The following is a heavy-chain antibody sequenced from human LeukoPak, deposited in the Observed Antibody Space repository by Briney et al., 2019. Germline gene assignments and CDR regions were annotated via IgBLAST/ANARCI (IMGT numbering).Heavy chain of an antibody. CDR1: GFTFSSYA. CDR3: AKASQARKISSPRGIAAFCGGDCYSPFDY. CDR2: IRYDGSKK. Sequence: GRSLRLSCAASGFTFSSYAMHWVRQAPGKGLEWVAFIRYDGSKKYYADSVKGRFTISRDNSKNTLYLQMNSLRAEDTAVYYCAKASQARKISSPRGIAAFCGGDCYSPFDYWGQGTLVTVSS. D-gene: IGHD2-21*01. J-gene: IGHJ4*02. V-gene: IGHV3-30*02.